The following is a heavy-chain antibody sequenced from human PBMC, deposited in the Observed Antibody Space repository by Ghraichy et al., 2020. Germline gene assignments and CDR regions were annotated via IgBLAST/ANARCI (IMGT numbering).Heavy chain of an antibody. V-gene: IGHV2-5*01. J-gene: IGHJ5*02. CDR2: IYWNDDQ. CDR3: VEASRHNDFRSGSYPSFDR. D-gene: IGHD3-3*01. Sequence: SGPTLVKPTETLTLTCTFSGFSLKTSGVGVAWVRQPPGEAPEWLSLIYWNDDQLYSPSLRTRLAISKDTSKNQVVLTMINMDPVDTATYYCVEASRHNDFRSGSYPSFDRWGQGLLVTVSS. CDR1: GFSLKTSGVG.